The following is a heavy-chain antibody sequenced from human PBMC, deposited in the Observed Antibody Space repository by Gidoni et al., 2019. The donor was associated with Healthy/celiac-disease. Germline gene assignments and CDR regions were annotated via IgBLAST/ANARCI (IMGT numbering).Heavy chain of an antibody. CDR3: AKVQPVLPYPIITMVRGVIGAFDI. D-gene: IGHD3-10*01. V-gene: IGHV3-23*01. Sequence: EVQLLESGGGLVQPGGSLRLSCAASGFTFSSYAMSWVRHAPGKGLEWVSAMSGSGGSTYYADSVKGRFTISRDNSKNTLYLQMNSLRAEDTAVYYCAKVQPVLPYPIITMVRGVIGAFDIWGQGTMVTVSS. J-gene: IGHJ3*02. CDR2: MSGSGGST. CDR1: GFTFSSYA.